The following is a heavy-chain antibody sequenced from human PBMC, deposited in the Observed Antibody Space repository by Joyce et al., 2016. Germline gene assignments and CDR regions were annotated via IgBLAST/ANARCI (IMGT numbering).Heavy chain of an antibody. Sequence: QVQLAESGGGVVQPGTPLRRSCAASGFSFNKNAMHWIRQAAGKELEWVAVMSYDGKNEYYADTVKGRVTVSRDNANNTLFLQMNSLRPEDTALYYCAKDKGKPKLLWCGVPSDPVDVWGKGTTVAVSS. CDR1: GFSFNKNA. V-gene: IGHV3-30*04. J-gene: IGHJ6*04. CDR2: MSYDGKNE. CDR3: AKDKGKPKLLWCGVPSDPVDV. D-gene: IGHD3-10*01.